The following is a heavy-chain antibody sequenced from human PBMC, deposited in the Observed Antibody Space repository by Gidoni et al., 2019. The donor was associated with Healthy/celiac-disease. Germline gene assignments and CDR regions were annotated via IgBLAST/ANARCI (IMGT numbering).Heavy chain of an antibody. CDR1: GFTFSSYG. CDR3: ARGVPTTDIVLMATNTLGGYYFDY. J-gene: IGHJ4*02. V-gene: IGHV3-33*01. D-gene: IGHD2-8*01. CDR2: IWYDGSNK. Sequence: QVQLVESGGGVVQPGRSLRLYCAASGFTFSSYGMNWVSQAPGKGLEWVAVIWYDGSNKYYADSVKGRFTISRDNSKNTLYLQMNSLRAEDTAVYYCARGVPTTDIVLMATNTLGGYYFDYWGQGTLVTVSS.